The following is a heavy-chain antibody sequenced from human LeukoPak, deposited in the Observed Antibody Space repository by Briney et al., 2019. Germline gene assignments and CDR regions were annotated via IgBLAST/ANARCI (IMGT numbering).Heavy chain of an antibody. CDR2: IIWDGSST. CDR3: AREPRSVGATYAFDI. J-gene: IGHJ3*02. V-gene: IGHV3-43D*03. CDR1: GFTFDDYA. Sequence: QPGGSLRLSCAASGFTFDDYAMHWVRQAPGKGLDWVSLIIWDGSSTYYADSVKGRFTISRDNSKNSLYLQMNSLRAEDTAVYYCAREPRSVGATYAFDIWGQGTMVTVSS. D-gene: IGHD1-26*01.